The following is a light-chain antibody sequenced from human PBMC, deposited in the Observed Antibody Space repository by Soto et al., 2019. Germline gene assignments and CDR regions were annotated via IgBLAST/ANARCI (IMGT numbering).Light chain of an antibody. CDR1: QTISGW. CDR2: DAS. Sequence: DIQITQSPSTLSASVGDTVTLTCRASQTISGWLAWYQQRPGKAPNLLIFDASTLESGVPSRFSGSGSGTDFALTITSLQAEDFATYYCQQYDSYPVTFGQGTRLEIK. CDR3: QQYDSYPVT. J-gene: IGKJ5*01. V-gene: IGKV1-5*01.